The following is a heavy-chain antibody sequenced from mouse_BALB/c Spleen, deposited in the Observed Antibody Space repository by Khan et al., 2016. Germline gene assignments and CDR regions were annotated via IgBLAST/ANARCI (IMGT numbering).Heavy chain of an antibody. CDR3: ARYYRCYLYYYAMDY. CDR1: GYTFTSYW. J-gene: IGHJ4*01. CDR2: INPSTGYT. D-gene: IGHD2-14*01. Sequence: VQLQQSGAELAKPGASVKMSCKASGYTFTSYWMHWVKQRPGQGLEWIGYINPSTGYTEYNQKFKDKATLTADKSSSTAYMQLSSLTSEDSAVYYCARYYRCYLYYYAMDYWGQGTSVTVSA. V-gene: IGHV1-7*01.